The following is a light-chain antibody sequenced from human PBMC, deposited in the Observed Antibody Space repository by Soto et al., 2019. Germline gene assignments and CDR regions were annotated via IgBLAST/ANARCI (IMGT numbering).Light chain of an antibody. CDR2: AAS. Sequence: EIVMTQSPATLSVSPGERATLSCRASQSVDRNLAWYQQRTGQGPRLLIYAASTRATGLPDRFSGSGSGTDFTLTISSLQSEDFAVYYCQQYGDWPWTFGLGTKVEIK. V-gene: IGKV3-15*01. CDR1: QSVDRN. CDR3: QQYGDWPWT. J-gene: IGKJ1*01.